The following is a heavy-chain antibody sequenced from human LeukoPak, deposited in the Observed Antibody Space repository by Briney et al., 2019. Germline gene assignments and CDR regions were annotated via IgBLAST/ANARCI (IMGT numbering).Heavy chain of an antibody. J-gene: IGHJ4*02. CDR3: ASWVYGSGSYYRFDH. CDR1: GGSISSYY. CDR2: IYYSGST. Sequence: PSETLSLTCTVSGGSISSYYWSWIRQPPGKGLEGIGYIYYSGSTNYNPSLKRRVTISVDTSKNQFSLKLSSVTAADTAVYYCASWVYGSGSYYRFDHWGQGTLVTVSS. V-gene: IGHV4-59*01. D-gene: IGHD3-10*01.